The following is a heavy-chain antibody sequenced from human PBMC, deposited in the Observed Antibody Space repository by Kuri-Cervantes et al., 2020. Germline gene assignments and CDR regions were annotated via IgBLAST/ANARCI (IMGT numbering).Heavy chain of an antibody. Sequence: KVSCKGSGYSFTSYWIGWVRQMPGKGLAWMGIIYPGDSDTRYSPSFQGQVTISADKSISTAYLQWSSLKASDTAMYYCARRQPSEAFDIWGQGTMVTVSS. D-gene: IGHD6-13*01. CDR2: IYPGDSDT. CDR3: ARRQPSEAFDI. CDR1: GYSFTSYW. V-gene: IGHV5-51*01. J-gene: IGHJ3*02.